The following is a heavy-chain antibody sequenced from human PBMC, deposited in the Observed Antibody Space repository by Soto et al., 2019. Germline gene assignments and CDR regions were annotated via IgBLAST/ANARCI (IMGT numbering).Heavy chain of an antibody. D-gene: IGHD6-25*01. CDR3: ERRTGGEGSGAFDY. V-gene: IGHV5-51*01. J-gene: IGHJ4*02. Sequence: PGESLKISCKGSGYSFTSYWIGWVRQMPGKGLEWMGIIYPGDSDTRYSPSFQGQVTISADKSISTAYLQWSSLKASDTDMYYCERRTGGEGSGAFDYWDPGTLLTVSS. CDR2: IYPGDSDT. CDR1: GYSFTSYW.